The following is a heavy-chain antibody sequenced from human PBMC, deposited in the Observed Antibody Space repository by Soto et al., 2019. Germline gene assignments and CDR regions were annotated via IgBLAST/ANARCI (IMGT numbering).Heavy chain of an antibody. CDR1: GYTFTSYA. CDR3: ARTAADMFDWFDP. D-gene: IGHD6-13*01. J-gene: IGHJ5*02. V-gene: IGHV1-3*01. CDR2: INAGNGNT. Sequence: PSLKVSCKASGYTFTSYAMHWVRQAPGQRLEWMGWINAGNGNTKYSQKFQGRVTITRDTSASTAYMELSSLRSEDTAVYYCARTAADMFDWFDPWGQGTQVTVSS.